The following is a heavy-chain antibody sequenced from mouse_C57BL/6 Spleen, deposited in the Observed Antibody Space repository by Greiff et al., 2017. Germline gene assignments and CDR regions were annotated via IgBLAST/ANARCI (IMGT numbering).Heavy chain of an antibody. CDR2: IYYSGTI. J-gene: IGHJ1*03. V-gene: IGHV3-5*01. D-gene: IGHD1-2*01. CDR1: GISITTGNYR. Sequence: EVKVEESGPGLVKPSQTVFLTCTVTGISITTGNYRWSWIRQFPGNKLEWIGYIYYSGTITYKPSLTSRTTITRDTPKNQFFLEMKSLTAEDTATYYCARETTTARYFDVWGTGTTVTVSS. CDR3: ARETTTARYFDV.